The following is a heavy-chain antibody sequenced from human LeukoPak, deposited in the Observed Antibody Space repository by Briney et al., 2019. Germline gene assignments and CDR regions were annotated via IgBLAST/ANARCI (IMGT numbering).Heavy chain of an antibody. CDR1: GFTLDLYA. CDR3: VKDMGRWGSGSSGNWFDL. D-gene: IGHD6-6*01. Sequence: GGSLRLSCAASGFTLDLYAMHWVRQAPGKGLEWVSGISWRSATIAYADSMKGRFTISRDNAKNSLYLQMNSLRVEDTALYYCVKDMGRWGSGSSGNWFDLWGQETPVTVSS. J-gene: IGHJ5*02. CDR2: ISWRSATI. V-gene: IGHV3-9*01.